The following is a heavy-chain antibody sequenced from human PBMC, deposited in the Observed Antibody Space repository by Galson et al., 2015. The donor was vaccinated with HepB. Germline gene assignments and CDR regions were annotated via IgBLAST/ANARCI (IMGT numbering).Heavy chain of an antibody. CDR2: ISGSGDRT. D-gene: IGHD3-10*01. Sequence: SLRLSCAASGFTFNSNAMTWVRQAPGKGLEWVSAISGSGDRTYYADSVKGRFTISRDNSKNTLYLQMNSLRAEDTAVYCCAKVRGGNYGPGDWFDPWGQGTLVTVSS. CDR1: GFTFNSNA. V-gene: IGHV3-23*01. CDR3: AKVRGGNYGPGDWFDP. J-gene: IGHJ5*02.